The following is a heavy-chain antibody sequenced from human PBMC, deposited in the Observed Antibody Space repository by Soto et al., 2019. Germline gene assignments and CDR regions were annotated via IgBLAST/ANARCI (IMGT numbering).Heavy chain of an antibody. CDR2: TYYRSTWYN. Sequence: SQTLSLTCVISGDGVSSNSAAWNWIRQSPSRGLEWLGRTYYRSTWYNDYAVSVKSRITVNPDTSKNQFSLQLNSVTPEDTAVYYCARDRVAAAGYYLYGMDVWGQGTTVTVSS. CDR1: GDGVSSNSAA. V-gene: IGHV6-1*01. D-gene: IGHD6-25*01. CDR3: ARDRVAAAGYYLYGMDV. J-gene: IGHJ6*02.